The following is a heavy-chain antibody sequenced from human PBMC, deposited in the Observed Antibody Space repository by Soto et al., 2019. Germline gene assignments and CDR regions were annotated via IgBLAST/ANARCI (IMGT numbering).Heavy chain of an antibody. CDR2: IYSGGRN. V-gene: IGHV4-4*07. CDR3: ARGSSRWDY. D-gene: IGHD6-13*01. CDR1: GASISSFY. J-gene: IGHJ4*02. Sequence: ESLSLACTVSGASISSFYWSWIRQPAGKGLEWIGRIYSGGRNNYNPSLKSRVTMSVDTSKNQFSLRLSSVTAADTAMYYCARGSSRWDYWGQGTLVTVSS.